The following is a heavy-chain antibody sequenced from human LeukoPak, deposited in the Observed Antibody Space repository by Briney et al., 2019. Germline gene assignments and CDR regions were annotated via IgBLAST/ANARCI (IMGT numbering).Heavy chain of an antibody. CDR3: ARDAYGGTLFDY. CDR2: IYHSGST. D-gene: IGHD4-23*01. Sequence: SGTLSLTCAVSGGSISSSNWWSWVRQPPGKGLEWIGEIYHSGSTYYNPSLKSRVTISVDTSKNQFSLKLSSVTAADTAVYYCARDAYGGTLFDYWGQGTLVTVSS. CDR1: GGSISSSNW. V-gene: IGHV4-4*02. J-gene: IGHJ4*02.